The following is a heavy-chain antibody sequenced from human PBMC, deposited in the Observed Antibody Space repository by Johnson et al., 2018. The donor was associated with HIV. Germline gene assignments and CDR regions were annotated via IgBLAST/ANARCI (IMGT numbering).Heavy chain of an antibody. D-gene: IGHD3-16*01. CDR3: AKDRLFGFRNDAFDI. CDR1: GFTFSSNA. CDR2: IRYDGSNK. Sequence: MQLVESGGGLVQPGGSLRLSCAASGFTFSSNAMHWVRQAPGKGLEWVAFIRYDGSNKYYADSVKGRFTISRDNSKNTLYLQMNSLRAEDTAVYYCAKDRLFGFRNDAFDIWGQGTMVTVSS. J-gene: IGHJ3*02. V-gene: IGHV3-30*02.